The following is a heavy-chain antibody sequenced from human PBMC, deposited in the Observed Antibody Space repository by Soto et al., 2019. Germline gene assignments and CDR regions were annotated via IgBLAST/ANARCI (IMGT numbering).Heavy chain of an antibody. Sequence: QVQLVESGGGVVQPGRSLRLSCAASGFTVSSYAMHWVRQSPGKWLEWVAVISYDGSDKYYADSVQGRVTISRDNSKNTLYLQMNSLRAEDTAVYYCARDRDPRRRVGMDVWGQGTTVTVSS. CDR2: ISYDGSDK. CDR3: ARDRDPRRRVGMDV. J-gene: IGHJ6*02. CDR1: GFTVSSYA. V-gene: IGHV3-30-3*01.